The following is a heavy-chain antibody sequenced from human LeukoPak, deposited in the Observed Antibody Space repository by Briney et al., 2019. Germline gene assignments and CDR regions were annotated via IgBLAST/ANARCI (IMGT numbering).Heavy chain of an antibody. CDR3: VRDPPPIIPQEYYFDY. Sequence: ASVKVSCKASGYTLHGNYIQWVRQAPGQGLEWMGWINPNTGGTNYAQKFQGRVTMTRDTSISTAYMELRRLRFDDTAVYYCVRDPPPIIPQEYYFDYWGQGTLVTVSS. CDR1: GYTLHGNY. CDR2: INPNTGGT. J-gene: IGHJ4*02. V-gene: IGHV1-2*02. D-gene: IGHD3-3*01.